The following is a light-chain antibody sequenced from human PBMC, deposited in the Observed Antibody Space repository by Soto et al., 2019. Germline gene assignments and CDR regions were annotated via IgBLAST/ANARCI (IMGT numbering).Light chain of an antibody. J-gene: IGLJ1*01. CDR1: SSNIGSNT. CDR3: AAWHDSLNGRYV. V-gene: IGLV1-44*01. CDR2: STD. Sequence: QAVVTQPPSASGTPGQRVTISCSGSSSNIGSNTVNWYQQLPGTAPKLLIYSTDQRPSGVPDRFSGSKSGTSASLAISGLQSEDEADYYCAAWHDSLNGRYVFGTGTKLTVL.